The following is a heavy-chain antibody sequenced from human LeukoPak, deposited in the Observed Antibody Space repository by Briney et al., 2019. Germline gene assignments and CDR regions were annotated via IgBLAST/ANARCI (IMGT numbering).Heavy chain of an antibody. CDR3: ARVGGSNYYYYGVDV. Sequence: SETLSLTCTVSGGSISNYYWSWIRQPPGKGLEWIGYIYYSGSTNYNPSLKSRVTISVDTSKNQFSLKLSSVTAADTAMYYCARVGGSNYYYYGVDVWGQGTTVTVSS. CDR2: IYYSGST. V-gene: IGHV4-59*01. D-gene: IGHD3-10*01. J-gene: IGHJ6*02. CDR1: GGSISNYY.